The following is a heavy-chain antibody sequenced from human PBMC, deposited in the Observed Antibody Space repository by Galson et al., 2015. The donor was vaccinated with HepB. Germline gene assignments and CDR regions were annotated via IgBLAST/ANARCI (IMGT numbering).Heavy chain of an antibody. D-gene: IGHD3-10*01. CDR1: GFSLNTGGEG. J-gene: IGHJ5*02. V-gene: IGHV2-5*02. CDR2: VYWDDDK. CDR3: VHRRWFSGIDT. Sequence: PALVKPTQTLTLTCTLSGFSLNTGGEGVGWVRQPPGKALEWLTIVYWDDDKRFSPSLRSRLTLTKDTSKNQVVLTMTNMDPVDTATYFCVHRRWFSGIDTWGQGTLVTVSS.